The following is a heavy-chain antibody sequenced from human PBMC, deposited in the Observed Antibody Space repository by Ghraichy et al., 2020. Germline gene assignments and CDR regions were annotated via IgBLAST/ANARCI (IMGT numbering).Heavy chain of an antibody. CDR3: ARDLIGSVATTTHFQH. CDR2: ISTYNGYT. Sequence: ASVKVSCKASGYTFTSYGISWVRQAPGQGLEWMGWISTYNGYTNYAQKLQGRVTMTTDTSTSTVYMELRSLRSDDTAVYYCARDLIGSVATTTHFQHWGQGTLVTVSS. D-gene: IGHD5-12*01. V-gene: IGHV1-18*04. CDR1: GYTFTSYG. J-gene: IGHJ1*01.